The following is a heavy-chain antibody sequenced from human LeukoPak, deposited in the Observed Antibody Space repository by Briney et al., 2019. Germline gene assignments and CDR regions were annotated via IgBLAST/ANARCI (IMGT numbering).Heavy chain of an antibody. CDR1: GYTFTGYY. D-gene: IGHD4-17*01. V-gene: IGHV1-2*02. Sequence: GASVKVSCRASGYTFTGYYMHWVRQAPGQGLEWMGWINPNSGGTNYARKFQGRVTMTRDTSISTAYMELSRLRSDDTAVYYCARDSLDYGDQLFDYWGQGTLVTVSS. CDR2: INPNSGGT. CDR3: ARDSLDYGDQLFDY. J-gene: IGHJ4*02.